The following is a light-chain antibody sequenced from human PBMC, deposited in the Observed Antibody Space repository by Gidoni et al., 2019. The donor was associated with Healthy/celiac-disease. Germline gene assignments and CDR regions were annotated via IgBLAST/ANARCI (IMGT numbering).Light chain of an antibody. J-gene: IGLJ2*01. V-gene: IGLV3-10*01. CDR1: ALPKKY. Sequence: SYEPTQPPSVSVSPGQTARITCSGDALPKKYAYWYQQKSGQAPVLVIYEDSKRPSGIPERFSGSSSETMATLTISGAQVEDEADYYCYSTDSSGNHRVFGGGTKLTVL. CDR3: YSTDSSGNHRV. CDR2: EDS.